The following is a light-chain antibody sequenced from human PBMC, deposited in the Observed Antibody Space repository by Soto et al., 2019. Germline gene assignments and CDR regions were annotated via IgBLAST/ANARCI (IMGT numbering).Light chain of an antibody. CDR3: AAWDDSLNGYV. V-gene: IGLV1-44*01. CDR1: SSNIGSNT. Sequence: QSVLTQPPSASGTPGQRVTISCSGSSSNIGSNTVSWYQQLPGTAPKLLIYSNNQRPSGVPDRFSGSKSGTSASLAISGLQSEDEADYYCAAWDDSLNGYVFVAGTKLTVL. CDR2: SNN. J-gene: IGLJ1*01.